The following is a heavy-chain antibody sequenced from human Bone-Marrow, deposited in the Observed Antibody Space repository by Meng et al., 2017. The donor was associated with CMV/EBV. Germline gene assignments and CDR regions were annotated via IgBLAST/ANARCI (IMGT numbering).Heavy chain of an antibody. CDR1: GFTISDYY. CDR3: ASLSGSYYFDY. D-gene: IGHD1-26*01. Sequence: QVKLVESGGGLGKPGGSLRLSCASSGFTISDYYMSRIRQAPGKGLEWVSYISSSSYTNYADSVKGRFTISRDNAKNSLYLQMNSLRAEDTAVYYCASLSGSYYFDYWGQGTLVTVSS. V-gene: IGHV3-11*06. J-gene: IGHJ4*02. CDR2: ISSSSYT.